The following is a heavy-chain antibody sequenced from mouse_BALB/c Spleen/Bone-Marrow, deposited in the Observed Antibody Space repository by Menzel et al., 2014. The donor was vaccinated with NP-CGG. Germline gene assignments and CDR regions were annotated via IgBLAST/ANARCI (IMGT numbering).Heavy chain of an antibody. J-gene: IGHJ2*01. V-gene: IGHV5-6*01. D-gene: IGHD4-1*01. CDR2: ISSGGSYT. CDR3: ARLGRDYFDY. CDR1: GFTFSSYG. Sequence: EVHLVESGGDLVKPGGSLKLSCAASGFTFSSYGMSWVRQTPDKRLEWVATISSGGSYTYYPDSVKGRFTISRDNGKNTLYLQMSSLKSEDTAMYYCARLGRDYFDYWGQGTTLTVSS.